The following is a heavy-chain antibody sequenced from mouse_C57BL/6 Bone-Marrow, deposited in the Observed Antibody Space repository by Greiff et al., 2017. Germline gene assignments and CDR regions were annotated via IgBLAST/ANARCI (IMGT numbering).Heavy chain of an antibody. V-gene: IGHV1-50*01. CDR2: IDPSDSYT. CDR1: GYTFTSYW. Sequence: VKLQQPGAELVKPGASVKLSCKASGYTFTSYWMQWVKQRPGQGLEWIGEIDPSDSYTNYNQKVKGKATLTGDKSSNTTYMQLSSLTSEDSSVYYCAIMGYDYDYAMDYWGQGTSVTVSS. D-gene: IGHD2-4*01. J-gene: IGHJ4*01. CDR3: AIMGYDYDYAMDY.